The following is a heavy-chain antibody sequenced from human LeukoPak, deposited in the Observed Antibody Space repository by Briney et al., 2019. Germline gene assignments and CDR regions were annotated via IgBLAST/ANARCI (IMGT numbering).Heavy chain of an antibody. V-gene: IGHV7-4-1*02. D-gene: IGHD3-3*01. J-gene: IGHJ3*02. CDR1: GYTFTSYS. CDR3: ARVNYDFWSGHEIKLYAFDI. Sequence: ASVKVSCKASGYTFTSYSMNWVRQAPGQRLEWMGWINTNTANPTYAQGFTGRFVFSLDTSVSTAYLQISSLKAEDTAVYYCARVNYDFWSGHEIKLYAFDIWGQGTMVTVSS. CDR2: INTNTANP.